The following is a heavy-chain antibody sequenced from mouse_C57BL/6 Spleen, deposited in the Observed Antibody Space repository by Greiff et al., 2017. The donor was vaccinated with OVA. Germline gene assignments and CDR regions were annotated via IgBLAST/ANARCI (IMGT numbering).Heavy chain of an antibody. Sequence: QVQLQQPGAELVRPGTSVKLSCKASGYTFTSYWMHWVKQRPGQGLEWIGVIDPSDSYTNYNQKFKGKATLTVDTSSSTAYMQLSSLTSEDSAVYYCARPYYYGSSPDAMDYWGQGTSVTVSS. V-gene: IGHV1-59*01. D-gene: IGHD1-1*01. CDR1: GYTFTSYW. CDR2: IDPSDSYT. J-gene: IGHJ4*01. CDR3: ARPYYYGSSPDAMDY.